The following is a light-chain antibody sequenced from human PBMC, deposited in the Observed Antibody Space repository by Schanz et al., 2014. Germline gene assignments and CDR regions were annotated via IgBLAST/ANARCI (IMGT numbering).Light chain of an antibody. Sequence: QSALTQPRSVSGSPGQSVTISCTGTSSDVGGYNYVSWYQQHPGKAPKVMIYDVSERPSGVPDRFSGSKSDNTASLTVSGLQVEDEADYYCGSYTSVSTWVFGGGTKLTVL. J-gene: IGLJ3*02. V-gene: IGLV2-11*01. CDR1: SSDVGGYNY. CDR2: DVS. CDR3: GSYTSVSTWV.